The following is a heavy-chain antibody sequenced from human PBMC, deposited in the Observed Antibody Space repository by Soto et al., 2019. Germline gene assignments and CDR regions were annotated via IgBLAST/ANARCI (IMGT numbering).Heavy chain of an antibody. Sequence: ASVKVSCKASGYTFNNYDIHWVRQAPGHGLEWMGWMNPNSGNTGYGQNFRGRVTMTQNTAIGTAYMELSSLRSDDTATYYCTRAYGAETFDFWGQGTRVTGSS. V-gene: IGHV1-8*02. CDR3: TRAYGAETFDF. CDR1: GYTFNNYD. J-gene: IGHJ5*01. CDR2: MNPNSGNT. D-gene: IGHD3-10*01.